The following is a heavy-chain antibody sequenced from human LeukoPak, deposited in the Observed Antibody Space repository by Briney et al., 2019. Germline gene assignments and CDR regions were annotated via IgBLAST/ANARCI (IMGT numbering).Heavy chain of an antibody. CDR3: AKVLTAAGLDL. J-gene: IGHJ5*02. V-gene: IGHV4/OR15-8*01. CDR2: IHDDGRT. CDR1: GGSMSDSIT. Sequence: PSETLSLTCSVSGGSMSDSITWGWVRQLPGKGLEWLANIHDDGRTAPNPSLRSRLTISQDRSKNQFSLKVSSMTAADTAFYYCAKVLTAAGLDLWGQGILVTVSS. D-gene: IGHD6-25*01.